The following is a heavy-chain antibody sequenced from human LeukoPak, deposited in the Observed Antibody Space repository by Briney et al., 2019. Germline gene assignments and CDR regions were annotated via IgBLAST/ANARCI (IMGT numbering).Heavy chain of an antibody. V-gene: IGHV3-53*01. CDR3: ARTNPVYGDYDY. J-gene: IGHJ4*02. Sequence: PGGSLRLSCAVSGFTVTDNYMSWLRQAPGKGLQWVSVIYPDGRTYYADSVKGRFTISRDISRNTLLLQMNSLRPDDTAVHYCARTNPVYGDYDYWGQGTLVTVSS. CDR2: IYPDGRT. D-gene: IGHD4-17*01. CDR1: GFTVTDNY.